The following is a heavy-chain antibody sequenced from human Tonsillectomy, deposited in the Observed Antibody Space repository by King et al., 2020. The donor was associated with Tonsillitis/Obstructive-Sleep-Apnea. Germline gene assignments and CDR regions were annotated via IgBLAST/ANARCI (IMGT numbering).Heavy chain of an antibody. CDR2: ISYSGST. CDR3: ARAASIAAAGASFDY. J-gene: IGHJ4*02. CDR1: GGSISSGGYY. V-gene: IGHV4-31*01. Sequence: QLQESGPGLVKPSQTLSLTCTVSGGSISSGGYYWTWIRQHPGKGLEWIGCISYSGSTYYNPSLKSLVSISVATSKNQFSLKLSSVTAADTAIYYCARAASIAAAGASFDYWGQGTLVTVSS. D-gene: IGHD6-13*01.